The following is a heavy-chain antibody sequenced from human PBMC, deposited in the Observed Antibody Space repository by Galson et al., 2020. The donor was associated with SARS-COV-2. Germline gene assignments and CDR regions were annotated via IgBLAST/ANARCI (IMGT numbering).Heavy chain of an antibody. CDR2: IYPDDSDT. Sequence: GESLKISCKTSGYSFTTYWIGWVRQMPGKDLEWMGVIYPDDSDTRYSPSFQGQVTITADKSINTAYLQWSSLKASDTAMYYCARPQRGYCTGGTCYSDGYFDYWGQGTLVTVSS. V-gene: IGHV5-51*01. D-gene: IGHD2-15*01. J-gene: IGHJ4*02. CDR1: GYSFTTYW. CDR3: ARPQRGYCTGGTCYSDGYFDY.